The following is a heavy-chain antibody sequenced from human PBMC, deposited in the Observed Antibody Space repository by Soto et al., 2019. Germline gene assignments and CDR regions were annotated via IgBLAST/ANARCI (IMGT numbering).Heavy chain of an antibody. Sequence: ASVKVSCKASGYTLTSYGISWVRQAPRQGLEWVGWISAYNGETKYAEKLQGRVTMTTDTPTTTAYMELRSLTSDDTAVYYCARPTYSSGPLLEYWGQGTQVTVSS. CDR3: ARPTYSSGPLLEY. V-gene: IGHV1-18*01. J-gene: IGHJ4*02. CDR2: ISAYNGET. D-gene: IGHD6-19*01. CDR1: GYTLTSYG.